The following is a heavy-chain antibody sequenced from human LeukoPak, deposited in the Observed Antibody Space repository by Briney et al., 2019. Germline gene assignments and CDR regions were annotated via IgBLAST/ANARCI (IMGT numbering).Heavy chain of an antibody. CDR2: MNPNNGNA. CDR3: ARGAWYNSAYTALHYFDY. D-gene: IGHD6-19*01. J-gene: IGHJ4*02. CDR1: GYTFTNYD. Sequence: GASVKVSCKASGYTFTNYDINWVRQAPGQGLEWMGWMNPNNGNAGYAQKFQDKVTMTRDTSISTAYMELSSLRSEDTAIYYCARGAWYNSAYTALHYFDYWGQGTLVTVSS. V-gene: IGHV1-8*01.